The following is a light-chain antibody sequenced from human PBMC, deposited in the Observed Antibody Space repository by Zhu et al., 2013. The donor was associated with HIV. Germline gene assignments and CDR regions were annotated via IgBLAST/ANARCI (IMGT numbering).Light chain of an antibody. Sequence: EIVLTQSPGTLSLSPGERAALSCRATEYVHRNSLAWYQQKPGQPPRLLIFGASSRATDIPDRFSGSGSGTDFSLTITRLEPEDFAVYHCQQYGSSPWTFGQGTKVELK. CDR2: GAS. J-gene: IGKJ1*01. CDR3: QQYGSSPWT. V-gene: IGKV3-20*01. CDR1: EYVHRNS.